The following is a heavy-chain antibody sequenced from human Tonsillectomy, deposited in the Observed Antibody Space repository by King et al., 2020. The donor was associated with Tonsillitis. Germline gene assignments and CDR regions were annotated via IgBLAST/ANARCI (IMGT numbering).Heavy chain of an antibody. V-gene: IGHV1-58*02. CDR2: IVVGSGNT. CDR3: AADSVSGRSYYDFWSGYYAFDI. J-gene: IGHJ3*02. CDR1: GFTFTSSA. D-gene: IGHD3-3*01. Sequence: QLVESGPEVKKPGTSVKVSCKASGFTFTSSAMQWVRQARGQRLEWIGWIVVGSGNTNYAQKFQERVTITRDMAKSTAYMELRSLRSEDTAVYYCAADSVSGRSYYDFWSGYYAFDIWGQGTMVTVSS.